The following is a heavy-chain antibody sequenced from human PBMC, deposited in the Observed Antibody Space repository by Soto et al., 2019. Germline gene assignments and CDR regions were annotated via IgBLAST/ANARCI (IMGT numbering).Heavy chain of an antibody. V-gene: IGHV3-23*01. CDR1: GFTFSNYA. CDR3: ATEATRSAIHLDY. Sequence: EVQLLESGGGLVQPGGSLRLSCAASGFTFSNYAMSWVRQAPGKGLEWVSSISGSGGSTYYADSVKGRFTVSRDNSKNTVYLQMNSLRIEDTAVYYCATEATRSAIHLDYGGQGTLVTVSS. J-gene: IGHJ4*02. D-gene: IGHD3-3*01. CDR2: ISGSGGST.